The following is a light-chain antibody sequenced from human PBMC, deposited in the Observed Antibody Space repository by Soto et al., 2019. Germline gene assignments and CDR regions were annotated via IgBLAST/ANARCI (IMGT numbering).Light chain of an antibody. CDR3: TSYTSSSTLDV. Sequence: QSVLTQPASVSGSPGQSITTSCTGTSSDVGGYNYVSWYQQHPGKAPKLMIYEVSNRPLGVSNRFSGSKSGNTASLTISGLQAEDEADCYCTSYTSSSTLDVFGTGTKVTVL. V-gene: IGLV2-14*01. CDR1: SSDVGGYNY. CDR2: EVS. J-gene: IGLJ1*01.